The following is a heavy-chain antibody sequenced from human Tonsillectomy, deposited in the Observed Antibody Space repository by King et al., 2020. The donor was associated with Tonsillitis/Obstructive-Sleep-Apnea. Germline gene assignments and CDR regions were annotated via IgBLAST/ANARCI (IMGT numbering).Heavy chain of an antibody. Sequence: VQLVESGGGVVQPGRSLRLSCAASGFTFSSYAMHWVRQAPGKGLEWVAVISYDGSNKYYADSVKGRFTISRDNSKNTLYLQMNSLRAEDTAVYYCARGGYGRSTSWPEGYYYYYMDVWGKGTTVTVSS. V-gene: IGHV3-30*04. CDR2: ISYDGSNK. J-gene: IGHJ6*03. CDR1: GFTFSSYA. D-gene: IGHD2-2*01. CDR3: ARGGYGRSTSWPEGYYYYYMDV.